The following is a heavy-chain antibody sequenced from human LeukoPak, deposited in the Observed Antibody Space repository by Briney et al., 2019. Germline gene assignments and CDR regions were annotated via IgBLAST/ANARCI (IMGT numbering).Heavy chain of an antibody. CDR2: INPNSGGT. CDR1: GYTFTGYY. J-gene: IGHJ5*02. D-gene: IGHD3-10*01. CDR3: ARIYGSGRAARIPPPNWFDP. V-gene: IGHV1-2*02. Sequence: ASVKVSCKASGYTFTGYYMHWVRQAPGQGLEWMGWINPNSGGTNYAQKFQGRVTMTRDRSISTAYMELSRLKSADTAVYYCARIYGSGRAARIPPPNWFDPWGQGTLVTVSS.